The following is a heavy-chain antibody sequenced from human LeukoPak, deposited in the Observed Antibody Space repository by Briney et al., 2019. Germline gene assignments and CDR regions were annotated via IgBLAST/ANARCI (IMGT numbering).Heavy chain of an antibody. D-gene: IGHD3-10*01. CDR1: GGSFSGYY. V-gene: IGHV4-34*01. CDR2: IYYSGST. J-gene: IGHJ4*02. CDR3: ARPRLLYGSGPTLV. Sequence: PSETLSLTCVVYGGSFSGYYWSWIRQPPGKGLEWIGSIYYSGSTYYNPSLKSRVTISVDTSKNQFSLKLNSVTAADTAVYYCARPRLLYGSGPTLVWGPGTLVTVSS.